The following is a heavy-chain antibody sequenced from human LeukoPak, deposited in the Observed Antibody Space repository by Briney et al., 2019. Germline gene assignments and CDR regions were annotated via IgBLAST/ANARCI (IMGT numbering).Heavy chain of an antibody. D-gene: IGHD6-13*01. J-gene: IGHJ3*02. CDR3: ASNRAAAGRRWAFDI. Sequence: SVKVSCKASGGTFSSYAISWVRQAPGQGLEWMGGIIPIFGTANYAQKFQGRVTITADESTSTAYMELSSLRSEDTAVYYCASNRAAAGRRWAFDIWGQGTMVTVSS. CDR2: IIPIFGTA. V-gene: IGHV1-69*13. CDR1: GGTFSSYA.